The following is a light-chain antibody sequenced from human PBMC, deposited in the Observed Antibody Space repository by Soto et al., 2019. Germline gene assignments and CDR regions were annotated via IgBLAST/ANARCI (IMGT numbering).Light chain of an antibody. CDR3: QQRSNWPPIT. CDR2: GAS. J-gene: IGKJ5*01. CDR1: QSVSSY. V-gene: IGKV3-11*01. Sequence: EIVLTQSPATLSLSPGERATLSCRASQSVSSYLAWYQQKPGQAPRLLIYGASNRATGIPARFSGSGSGTDFTLTISSLEPEDFAVYYCQQRSNWPPITFGHGTRLEIK.